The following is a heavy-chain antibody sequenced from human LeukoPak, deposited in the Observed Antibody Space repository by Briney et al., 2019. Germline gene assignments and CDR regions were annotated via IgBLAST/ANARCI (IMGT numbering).Heavy chain of an antibody. D-gene: IGHD6-13*01. CDR1: GGSISSSSYY. Sequence: SETLSLTCSVSGGSISSSSYYWGWIRQPPGKGLQWIGSIDYSGTTYDNPSVKSRVTISLDTSKNQFSLKLSSVTAADTAVYYCASLGRMAAIGTEHWGQGTLVTVSS. CDR3: ASLGRMAAIGTEH. V-gene: IGHV4-39*07. CDR2: IDYSGTT. J-gene: IGHJ4*02.